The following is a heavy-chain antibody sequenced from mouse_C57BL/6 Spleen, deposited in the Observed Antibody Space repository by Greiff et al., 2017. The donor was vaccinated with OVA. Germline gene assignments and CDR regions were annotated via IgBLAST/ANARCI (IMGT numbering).Heavy chain of an antibody. CDR1: GFTFSSYG. CDR3: ARQGDGYYADY. V-gene: IGHV5-6*01. D-gene: IGHD2-3*01. CDR2: ISSGGSYT. J-gene: IGHJ4*01. Sequence: EVHLVESGGDLVKPGGSLKLSCAASGFTFSSYGMSWVRQTPDKRLEWVATISSGGSYTYYPDSVKGRFTISRDNAKNTLYLQMSSLKSEDTAMYYCARQGDGYYADYWGQGTSVTVSS.